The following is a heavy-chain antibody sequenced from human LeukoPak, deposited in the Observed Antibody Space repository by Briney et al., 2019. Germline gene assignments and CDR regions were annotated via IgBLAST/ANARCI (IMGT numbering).Heavy chain of an antibody. V-gene: IGHV3-74*01. D-gene: IGHD3-22*01. CDR2: INSDGSST. CDR3: AREFNYYDSSGYYIDAFDI. CDR1: GFTFSSYW. J-gene: IGHJ3*02. Sequence: PGGSLRLSCAASGFTFSSYWMHWVRQAPGKGLVWVSRINSDGSSTSYADSVKGRFTISRDNAKNTLYLQMNSLRAEDTAVYYCAREFNYYDSSGYYIDAFDIWGQGTMVTVSS.